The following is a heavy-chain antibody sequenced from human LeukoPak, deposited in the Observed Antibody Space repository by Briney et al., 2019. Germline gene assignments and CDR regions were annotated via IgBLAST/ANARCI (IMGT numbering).Heavy chain of an antibody. J-gene: IGHJ4*02. CDR2: IIPIFGTA. CDR1: GGTFSSYA. D-gene: IGHD2/OR15-2a*01. CDR3: ARDQDVESALDY. Sequence: ASVKVSCKASGGTFSSYAISWVRQAPGQGLEWMGGIIPIFGTASYAQKFQGRVTITTDESTSTAYMELSSLRSEDTAVYYCARDQDVESALDYWGQGTLVTVSS. V-gene: IGHV1-69*05.